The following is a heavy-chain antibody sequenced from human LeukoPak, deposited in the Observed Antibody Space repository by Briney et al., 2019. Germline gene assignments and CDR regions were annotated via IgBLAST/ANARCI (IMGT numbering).Heavy chain of an antibody. Sequence: GGSLRLSCEGSGFSFSSYWMTWVRQLPGKGPEWVANIRQDESERYFADSVKGRFTIPRDNAKKSVYLHMSSLRAEDTALYYCARLSAYYYGSYFYYYMDVWGKGTTVTVSS. CDR2: IRQDESER. CDR3: ARLSAYYYGSYFYYYMDV. D-gene: IGHD3-10*01. CDR1: GFSFSSYW. J-gene: IGHJ6*03. V-gene: IGHV3-7*01.